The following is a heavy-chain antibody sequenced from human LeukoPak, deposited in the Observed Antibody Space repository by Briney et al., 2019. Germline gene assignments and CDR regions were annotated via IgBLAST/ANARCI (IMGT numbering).Heavy chain of an antibody. CDR2: ISGSGGST. CDR1: GFTFSSYA. CDR3: ASYIAAAGRGFDY. J-gene: IGHJ4*02. Sequence: GGSLRLSCAASGFTFSSYAMSWVRQAPGKGLEWVSGISGSGGSTYYADSVKGRFTISRDNSKNTLYLQMNSLRAEDTAVYYCASYIAAAGRGFDYWGQGTLVTASS. D-gene: IGHD6-13*01. V-gene: IGHV3-23*01.